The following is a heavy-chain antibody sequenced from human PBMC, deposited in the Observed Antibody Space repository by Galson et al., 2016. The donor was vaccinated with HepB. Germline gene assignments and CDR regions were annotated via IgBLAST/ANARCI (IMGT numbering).Heavy chain of an antibody. Sequence: SETLSLTCTVSGGSLSNNSWGWIRQPAGKGLEWIGRIYTSGSTNYNPSLKSRVTMSVDTSKNQFSLKLRSVTAADTPVYYCARESDLTIFGLFDYWGQGTLVTVSS. V-gene: IGHV4-4*07. D-gene: IGHD3-3*01. J-gene: IGHJ4*02. CDR1: GGSLSNNS. CDR2: IYTSGST. CDR3: ARESDLTIFGLFDY.